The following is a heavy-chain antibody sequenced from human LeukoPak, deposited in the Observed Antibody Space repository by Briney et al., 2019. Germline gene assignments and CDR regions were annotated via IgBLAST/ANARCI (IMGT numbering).Heavy chain of an antibody. CDR3: ARQDCSGGSCYLDY. CDR2: ISYHGRDQ. J-gene: IGHJ4*02. D-gene: IGHD2-15*01. CDR1: RFIFDNYA. V-gene: IGHV3-30*04. Sequence: GGSLRLSCAASRFIFDNYAMHWVRQAPGKGLDWVAVISYHGRDQFYADSVKGRFTISRDSSKNTLYLQMNSLRTEDTAVYYCARQDCSGGSCYLDYWGQGTLVTVSS.